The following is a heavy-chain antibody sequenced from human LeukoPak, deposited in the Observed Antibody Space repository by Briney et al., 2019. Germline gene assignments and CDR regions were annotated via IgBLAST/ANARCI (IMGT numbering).Heavy chain of an antibody. CDR1: GFTVSSNY. V-gene: IGHV3-66*02. Sequence: GGSLRLSCAASGFTVSSNYMSWVRQAPGKGLEWVSVIYSGGSTYYADSVKGRFTISRDNSKNTLYLQMNSLRAEDTAVYYCARIKVAATPNYWFDPWGQGTLVTVSS. J-gene: IGHJ5*02. CDR3: ARIKVAATPNYWFDP. CDR2: IYSGGST. D-gene: IGHD2-15*01.